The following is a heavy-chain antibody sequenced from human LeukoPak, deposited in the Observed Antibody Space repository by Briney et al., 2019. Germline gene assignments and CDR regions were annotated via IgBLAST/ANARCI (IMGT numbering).Heavy chain of an antibody. CDR3: ASGRSGDGDLFDY. V-gene: IGHV4-30-2*01. J-gene: IGHJ4*02. Sequence: PSQTLSLTCAVSGGSISSGGYSWSWIRQPPGKGLEWIGYIYHSGSTYYNPPLKSRVTISVDRSKNQFSLKLSSVTAADTAVYYCASGRSGDGDLFDYWGQGTLVTVSS. CDR1: GGSISSGGYS. CDR2: IYHSGST. D-gene: IGHD4-17*01.